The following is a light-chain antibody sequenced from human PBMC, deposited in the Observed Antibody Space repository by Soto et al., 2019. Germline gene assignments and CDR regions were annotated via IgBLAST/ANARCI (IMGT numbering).Light chain of an antibody. Sequence: EIVLKQSPGTLSLSTGERATLSCRASQSVSNNYLAWYQRRPGQAPRLVIYDTSKRASDTPARFSGSGSGTDFTLTISSLEPEDFAVYYCQQYKNWPPITFGQRTRLEV. CDR1: QSVSNNY. CDR3: QQYKNWPPIT. J-gene: IGKJ5*01. V-gene: IGKV3-11*01. CDR2: DTS.